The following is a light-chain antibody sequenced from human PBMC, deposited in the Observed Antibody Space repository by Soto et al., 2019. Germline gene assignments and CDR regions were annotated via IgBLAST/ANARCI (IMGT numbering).Light chain of an antibody. CDR2: DAS. CDR3: RQYDNPP. CDR1: QDISNY. J-gene: IGKJ3*01. Sequence: DIQMTQSPSSLSASVGDRVTITCQASQDISNYLNWYQQKPGKAPKLLIYDASNLETGVPSRFSGSGSGTDFTFTISSLQPEDIATYYCRQYDNPPFGPGTKVDIK. V-gene: IGKV1-33*01.